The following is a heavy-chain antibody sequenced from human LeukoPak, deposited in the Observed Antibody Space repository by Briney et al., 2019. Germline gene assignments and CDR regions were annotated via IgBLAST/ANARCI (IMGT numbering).Heavy chain of an antibody. CDR1: GFTFSSYW. V-gene: IGHV3-7*01. CDR3: ASEIRGEQWLVNWFDP. CDR2: IKQDGSEK. D-gene: IGHD6-19*01. J-gene: IGHJ5*02. Sequence: PGGSLRLSCAASGFTFSSYWMSWVRQAPGKGLEWVANIKQDGSEKYYVDSVKGRFTISRDNAKNSLYLQMNSLRAEDTAVYYCASEIRGEQWLVNWFDPGAREPWSPSPQ.